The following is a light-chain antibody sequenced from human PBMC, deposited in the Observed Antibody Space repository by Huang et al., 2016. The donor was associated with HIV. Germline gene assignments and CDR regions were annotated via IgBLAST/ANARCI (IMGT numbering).Light chain of an antibody. J-gene: IGKJ1*01. CDR2: DSS. CDR3: QQYSNWPPERT. V-gene: IGKV3-15*01. CDR1: RSVYSS. Sequence: EVIMTQSPASLSVSPGERATLSCRARRSVYSSLAWYQQKPGQAPRLLIYDSSIRATGTPARFSGGGSGTEFTLTISSLQSEDFAVYYCQQYSNWPPERTFGQGTKVEIK.